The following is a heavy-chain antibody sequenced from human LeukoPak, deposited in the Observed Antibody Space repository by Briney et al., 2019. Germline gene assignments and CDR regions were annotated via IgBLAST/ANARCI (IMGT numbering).Heavy chain of an antibody. CDR3: ARGWTTFHY. J-gene: IGHJ4*02. V-gene: IGHV3-23*01. Sequence: GGSLRLSCVASGFTFNHCAMSWVRQAPGKGLEWVASVSENGDGTMYPDSVKGRFTISRDNSRKTVLLEVNSLRVEDAATYYCARGWTTFHYWGQGALVTVSS. CDR2: VSENGDGT. CDR1: GFTFNHCA. D-gene: IGHD1-1*01.